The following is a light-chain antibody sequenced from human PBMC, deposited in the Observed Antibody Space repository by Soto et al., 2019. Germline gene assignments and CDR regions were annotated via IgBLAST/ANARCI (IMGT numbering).Light chain of an antibody. CDR3: QHYNSYSEA. J-gene: IGKJ1*01. CDR2: KAS. CDR1: QTISSW. Sequence: DIQMTQSPSTLSGSVGDRVTITCRASQTISSWLAWYQQKPGKAPKLLIYKASTLKSGVPSRFGGSGSGTEFTLTISSQQPDDFATYYCQHYNSYSEAFGQGTKLELK. V-gene: IGKV1-5*03.